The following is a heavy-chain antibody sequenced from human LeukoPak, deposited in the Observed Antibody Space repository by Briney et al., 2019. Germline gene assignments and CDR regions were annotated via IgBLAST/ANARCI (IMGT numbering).Heavy chain of an antibody. CDR1: GFTFSIYA. J-gene: IGHJ4*02. CDR2: ISGSGGAT. D-gene: IGHD3-16*02. V-gene: IGHV3-23*01. CDR3: ARVGVWGSYRLVDY. Sequence: GGSLRLSCAASGFTFSIYAVIWVRQAPGKGLEWVSGISGSGGATNYADSVRGRFTISRDNSKNTLYLQMNSLRAEDTAVYYCARVGVWGSYRLVDYWGQGTLVTVSS.